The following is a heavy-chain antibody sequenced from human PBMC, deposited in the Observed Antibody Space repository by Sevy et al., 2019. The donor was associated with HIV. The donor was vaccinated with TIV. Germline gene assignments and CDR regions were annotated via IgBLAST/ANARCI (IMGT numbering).Heavy chain of an antibody. CDR1: GFTFSSYA. D-gene: IGHD3-22*01. V-gene: IGHV3-23*01. J-gene: IGHJ6*02. Sequence: GGSLRLSCAASGFTFSSYAMSWVRQAPGKGLEWVSAISGSGGSTYYADSVKGRFTISRDNSKNTLYLQMNSLRAEDMAVYYFAKDPYYYASSGYYYSYQKIYYYYYGMDVWGQGTTVTVSS. CDR3: AKDPYYYASSGYYYSYQKIYYYYYGMDV. CDR2: ISGSGGST.